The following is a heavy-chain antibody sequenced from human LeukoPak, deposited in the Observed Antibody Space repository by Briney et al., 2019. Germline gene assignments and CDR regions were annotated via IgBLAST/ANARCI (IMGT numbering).Heavy chain of an antibody. Sequence: SVKVSCKASGGTFSSYAISWVRQAPGQGLEWMGGIIPIFGTANYAQKFQGRVTITADESTSTAYMELSSQRSEDTAVYYCARAGSQTAYSFDYWGQGTLVTVSS. D-gene: IGHD1-26*01. CDR3: ARAGSQTAYSFDY. J-gene: IGHJ4*02. CDR2: IIPIFGTA. V-gene: IGHV1-69*13. CDR1: GGTFSSYA.